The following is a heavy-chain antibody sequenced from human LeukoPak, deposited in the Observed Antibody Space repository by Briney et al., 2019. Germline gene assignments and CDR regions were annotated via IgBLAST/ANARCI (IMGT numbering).Heavy chain of an antibody. D-gene: IGHD4-11*01. CDR2: IYPGDSDI. CDR3: ARRFTVTDPFDY. V-gene: IGHV5-51*01. CDR1: GCSFTSYW. J-gene: IGHJ4*02. Sequence: GASLKISCKGSGCSFTSYWIGWVRQLPGKGLEWMGIIYPGDSDIRYSPSFQGQVTISADKSISTAYLQWSSLKASDTAMYYCARRFTVTDPFDYWGQGTLVTVS.